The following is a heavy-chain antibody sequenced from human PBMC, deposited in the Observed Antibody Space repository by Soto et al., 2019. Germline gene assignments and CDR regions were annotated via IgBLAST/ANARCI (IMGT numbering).Heavy chain of an antibody. CDR1: GGTFTSYD. J-gene: IGHJ6*02. Sequence: VKDSCKASGGTFTSYDINWVRQATGRGLEWMGWMNPSSGNTVYAQKFQGRVNMSRNTYTSTDYMELSSLRSDDTAVYYCARRRGVVAARPYYYYVMDVWGQGTTVTVSS. D-gene: IGHD6-6*01. V-gene: IGHV1-8*01. CDR2: MNPSSGNT. CDR3: ARRRGVVAARPYYYYVMDV.